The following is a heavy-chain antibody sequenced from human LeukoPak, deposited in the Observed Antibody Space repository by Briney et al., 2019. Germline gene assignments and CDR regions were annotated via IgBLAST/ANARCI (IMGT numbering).Heavy chain of an antibody. J-gene: IGHJ4*02. Sequence: ASVKVSCKASGYTFISYDINGVPQATRQGLEWMGWMNPNRGNQGFKQTSQGRVTTTMNTSISTAYMALSSLRSADTAVYYCARGPGCTSTSCPSYFDYWGQGTLVTVSS. CDR1: GYTFISYD. CDR2: MNPNRGNQ. CDR3: ARGPGCTSTSCPSYFDY. D-gene: IGHD2-2*01. V-gene: IGHV1-8*03.